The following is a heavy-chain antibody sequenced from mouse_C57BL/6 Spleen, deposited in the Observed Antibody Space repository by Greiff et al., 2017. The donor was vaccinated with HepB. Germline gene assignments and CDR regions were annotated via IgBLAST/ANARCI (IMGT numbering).Heavy chain of an antibody. CDR3: ARSGDLLSLYYYAMDY. CDR2: IHPNSGST. Sequence: QVQLQQPGAELVKPGASVKLSCKASGYTFTSYWMHWVKQRPGQGLEWIGMIHPNSGSTNYNEKFKSKATLTVDKSSSTAYMQLSSLTSEDSAVYYCARSGDLLSLYYYAMDYWGQGTSVTVSS. D-gene: IGHD2-1*01. CDR1: GYTFTSYW. V-gene: IGHV1-64*01. J-gene: IGHJ4*01.